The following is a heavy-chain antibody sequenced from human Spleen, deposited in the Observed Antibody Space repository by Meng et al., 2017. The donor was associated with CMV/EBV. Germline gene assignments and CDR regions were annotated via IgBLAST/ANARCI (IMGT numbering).Heavy chain of an antibody. V-gene: IGHV3-53*01. D-gene: IGHD6-13*01. CDR1: GFTVSSNY. J-gene: IGHJ4*02. CDR3: ARERSSSRIDY. CDR2: IYSGGST. Sequence: GESLKISCAASGFTVSSNYMSWVRQAPGKGLEWVSVIYSGGSTYYADSVKGRFTISRDNSKNTLYLQMNSLRAEDTAVYYCARERSSSRIDYWGQGTLVTVSS.